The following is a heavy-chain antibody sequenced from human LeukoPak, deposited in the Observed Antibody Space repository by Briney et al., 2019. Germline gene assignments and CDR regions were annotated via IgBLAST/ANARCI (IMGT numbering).Heavy chain of an antibody. D-gene: IGHD3-22*01. CDR2: INHSGST. CDR3: ASKGTSSGYDY. J-gene: IGHJ4*02. V-gene: IGHV4-34*01. Sequence: SETLSLTCAVYGGSFSGYYWSWIRQPPGKGLEWIGEINHSGSTNYNPSLKSRVTISVDTSKNQFSLKLSSVTAADTAVYYCASKGTSSGYDYWGQGTLVTVSS. CDR1: GGSFSGYY.